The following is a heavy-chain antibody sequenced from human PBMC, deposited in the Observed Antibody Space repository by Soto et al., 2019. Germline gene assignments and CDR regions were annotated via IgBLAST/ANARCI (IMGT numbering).Heavy chain of an antibody. CDR1: GFTFSTYW. D-gene: IGHD6-13*01. J-gene: IGHJ4*02. CDR3: ARGRESSSWSPFDF. CDR2: IKEDGSEK. Sequence: GGSLRLSCAASGFTFSTYWMGWVRQAPGKGLEWVACIKEDGSEKYNVDSVSGRFTVSRDNADNFLYLQMNSLTAADTAVYFCARGRESSSWSPFDFWGQGTLVTVSS. V-gene: IGHV3-7*05.